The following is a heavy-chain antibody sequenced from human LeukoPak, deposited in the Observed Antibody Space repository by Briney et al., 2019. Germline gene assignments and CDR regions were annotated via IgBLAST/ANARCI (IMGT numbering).Heavy chain of an antibody. D-gene: IGHD2-15*01. CDR3: ARDLVGVVGGLPYWYFDL. V-gene: IGHV4-61*02. J-gene: IGHJ2*01. CDR1: GGSISSGSYY. CDR2: IYTSGST. Sequence: PSETLSLTCTVSGGSISSGSYYWSWIRQPAGKGLEWIGRIYTSGSTNYNPSLKSRVTISVDTSKNQSSLKLSSVTAADTAIYYCARDLVGVVGGLPYWYFDLWGRGTLVSVSS.